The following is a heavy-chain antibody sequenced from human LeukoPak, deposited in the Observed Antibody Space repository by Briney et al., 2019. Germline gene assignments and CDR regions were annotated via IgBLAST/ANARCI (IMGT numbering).Heavy chain of an antibody. V-gene: IGHV1-69*04. CDR3: ARELSTVPCWFDP. CDR2: IIPILGIA. CDR1: GGPFPSYA. J-gene: IGHJ5*02. Sequence: EAPGKFSFKASGGPFPSYAISWGGPAPGQGLGWMGRIIPILGIANYAQKFQGRVTITADKSTSTAYMELSSLRSEDTAVYYCARELSTVPCWFDPWGQGTLVTVSS. D-gene: IGHD2-2*01.